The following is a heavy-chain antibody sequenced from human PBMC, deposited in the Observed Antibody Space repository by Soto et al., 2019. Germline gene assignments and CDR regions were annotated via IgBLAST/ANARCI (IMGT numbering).Heavy chain of an antibody. J-gene: IGHJ4*02. Sequence: GASVNVSCKASGYTFTSYSINWVRQVPGQGLEWMGRISAYNGDTNYGQKFQGRVTMTTDTSTSTAYMELRSLTSDDTAVFYCARGATPTDYWGQGTLVTVSS. CDR1: GYTFTSYS. V-gene: IGHV1-18*04. CDR3: ARGATPTDY. CDR2: ISAYNGDT.